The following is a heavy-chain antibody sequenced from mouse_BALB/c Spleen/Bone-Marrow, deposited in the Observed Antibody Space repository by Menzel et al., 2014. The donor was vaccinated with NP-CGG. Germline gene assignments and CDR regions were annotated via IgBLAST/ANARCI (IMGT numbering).Heavy chain of an antibody. CDR1: GYTFTDYA. CDR3: ARGGSTMITTFAY. D-gene: IGHD2-4*01. Sequence: QVQLQQSGAELVRPGVSVKISCKGSGYTFTDYAMHWVKQSHAKSLEWIGVISTYYGDASYNQKFKGKATMTVDKSSSTAYMELARLTSEYSAIYYCARGGSTMITTFAYWGQGTLVTVSA. J-gene: IGHJ3*01. CDR2: ISTYYGDA. V-gene: IGHV1S137*01.